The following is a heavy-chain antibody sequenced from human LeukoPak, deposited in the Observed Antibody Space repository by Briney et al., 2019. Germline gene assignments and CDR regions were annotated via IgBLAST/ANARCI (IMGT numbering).Heavy chain of an antibody. CDR3: ARAKDNTIFGVVIPY. J-gene: IGHJ4*02. D-gene: IGHD3-3*01. CDR1: GITFSSYS. V-gene: IGHV3-21*01. Sequence: PGGSLRLSCAASGITFSSYSMNWVRQAPEKGLEWVSSISSSSSYIYYADSVKGRFTISRDNAKNSLYLQMNSRRAEDTAVYYCARAKDNTIFGVVIPYWGQGTLVTVSS. CDR2: ISSSSSYI.